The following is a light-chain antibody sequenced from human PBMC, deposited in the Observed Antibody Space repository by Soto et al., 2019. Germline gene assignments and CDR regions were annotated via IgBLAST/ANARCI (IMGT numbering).Light chain of an antibody. CDR3: SSYTTGNTRQIV. Sequence: QSALTQPASVSGSPGQSITISCTGTSSDVGGYNYVSWYQHHPGKAPKLMIYDVSNRPSGVSNRFSGSKSGNTTALTISGLQPDDEADYYCSSYTTGNTRQIVFGAGTKLTVL. CDR2: DVS. CDR1: SSDVGGYNY. J-gene: IGLJ2*01. V-gene: IGLV2-14*03.